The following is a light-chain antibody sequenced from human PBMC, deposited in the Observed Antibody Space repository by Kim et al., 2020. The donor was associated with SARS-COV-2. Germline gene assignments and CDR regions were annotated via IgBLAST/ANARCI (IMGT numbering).Light chain of an antibody. CDR2: GTS. J-gene: IGLJ3*02. Sequence: SVTLSCPATRPNIGACYYLPCYHPLPPTAPHLLIYGTSNRPSAVPHRFSASNSGPSASLAITGLQAEDEADYFCQSYDSSLSGSVFGGGTKLTVL. CDR1: RPNIGACYY. V-gene: IGLV1-40*01. CDR3: QSYDSSLSGSV.